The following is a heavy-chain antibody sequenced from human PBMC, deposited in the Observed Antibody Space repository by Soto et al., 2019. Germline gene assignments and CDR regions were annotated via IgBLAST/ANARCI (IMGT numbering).Heavy chain of an antibody. J-gene: IGHJ5*02. CDR2: IIPIFGTA. D-gene: IGHD2-15*01. CDR1: GGTFSSYA. Sequence: SVKVSCKASGGTFSSYAISWVRQAPGQGLEWMGGIIPIFGTANYAQKFQGRVTITADKSTSTAYMELSSLRSEDTAVYYCARSVVTHGGWFDPWGQGTLVTVSS. V-gene: IGHV1-69*06. CDR3: ARSVVTHGGWFDP.